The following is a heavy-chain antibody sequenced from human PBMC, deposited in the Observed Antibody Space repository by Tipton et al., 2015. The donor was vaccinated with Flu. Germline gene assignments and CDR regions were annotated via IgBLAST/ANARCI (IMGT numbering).Heavy chain of an antibody. V-gene: IGHV3-21*01. CDR2: VSSSSSYI. CDR1: GFTFSSYS. Sequence: SLRLSCAASGFTFSSYSMNWVRQAPGKGLEWVSSVSSSSSYIHYADSVKGRFTISRDSAKNSLYLQMNSLRAEDTAVYYCARRDYSNYVSEPKNWFHPWGQGTLVTVSS. D-gene: IGHD4-11*01. J-gene: IGHJ5*02. CDR3: ARRDYSNYVSEPKNWFHP.